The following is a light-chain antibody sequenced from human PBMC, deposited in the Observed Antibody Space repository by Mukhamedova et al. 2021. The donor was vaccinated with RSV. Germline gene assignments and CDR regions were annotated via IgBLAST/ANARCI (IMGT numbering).Light chain of an antibody. Sequence: IIFEVTSRPSGVSNRFSGSKSGNTASLTISGLQAEDEADYYCNSFTRTKNYVFGTGTRVTVL. CDR3: NSFTRTKNYV. CDR2: EVT. V-gene: IGLV2-14*01. J-gene: IGLJ1*01.